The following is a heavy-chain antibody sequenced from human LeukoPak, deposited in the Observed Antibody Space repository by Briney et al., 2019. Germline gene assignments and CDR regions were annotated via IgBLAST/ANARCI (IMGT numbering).Heavy chain of an antibody. J-gene: IGHJ4*02. Sequence: SVNVSCQASGGTFSSYAISWVRPAPGQGLEWVGRIIPMLGIANYAQKFQGSVTITADKSTSTAYMYLSSLRAEDTAVYYSARVFRRTAGEDNWGQGTLVTVSS. D-gene: IGHD6-13*01. CDR3: ARVFRRTAGEDN. CDR1: GGTFSSYA. V-gene: IGHV1-69*04. CDR2: IIPMLGIA.